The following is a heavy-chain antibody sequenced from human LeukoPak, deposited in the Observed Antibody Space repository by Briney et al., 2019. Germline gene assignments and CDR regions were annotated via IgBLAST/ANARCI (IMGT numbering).Heavy chain of an antibody. CDR1: GGTFSSYA. J-gene: IGHJ4*02. V-gene: IGHV1-69*04. D-gene: IGHD5-18*01. CDR3: ARVDTAMVIDY. CDR2: IIPILGIA. Sequence: ASVKVSCKASGGTFSSYAVSWVRQAPGQGLEWMGRIIPILGIANYAQKFQGRVTITADKSTSTAYMELSSLRSEDTAVYYCARVDTAMVIDYWGQGTLVTVSS.